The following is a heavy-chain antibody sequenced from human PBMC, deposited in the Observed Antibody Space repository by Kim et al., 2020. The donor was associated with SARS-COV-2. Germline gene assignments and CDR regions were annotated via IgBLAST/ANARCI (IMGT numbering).Heavy chain of an antibody. CDR3: ARTPGVLMITFGGVIATPYYFDY. CDR1: GDSISSGGYY. V-gene: IGHV4-31*03. CDR2: IYYSGST. J-gene: IGHJ4*02. D-gene: IGHD3-16*02. Sequence: SETLSLTCTVSGDSISSGGYYWSWIRQHPGKGLEWIGYIYYSGSTYYNPSLKSRVTISVDTSKNQFSLKLSSVTAADTAVYYCARTPGVLMITFGGVIATPYYFDYWGQGTLVTVSS.